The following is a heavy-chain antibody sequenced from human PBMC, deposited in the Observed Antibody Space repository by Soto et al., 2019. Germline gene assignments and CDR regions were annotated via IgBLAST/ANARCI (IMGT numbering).Heavy chain of an antibody. J-gene: IGHJ4*02. CDR1: GFTLSNYW. CDR3: VRIRRGDGYTLGY. V-gene: IGHV3-74*01. D-gene: IGHD5-12*01. Sequence: EVQLVESGGVSVQPGGSLRLSCTASGFTLSNYWMHWVRQAPGKGLVWVSRINTDGSTTTYADSVKGRFTISRDNAKNRLYLQMNSLRDEDTAVYYCVRIRRGDGYTLGYWGQGTLVTVSS. CDR2: INTDGSTT.